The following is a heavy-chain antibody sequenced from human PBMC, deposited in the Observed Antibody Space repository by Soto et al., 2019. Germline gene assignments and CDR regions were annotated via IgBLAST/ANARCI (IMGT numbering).Heavy chain of an antibody. CDR3: AKLGSSSWSPHYYFDY. D-gene: IGHD2-2*01. V-gene: IGHV3-23*01. J-gene: IGHJ4*02. CDR2: IIGSGSDT. CDR1: GFIFNNYA. Sequence: PGGSLRLSCAASGFIFNNYAMGWVRQAPGKGLEWVSAIIGSGSDTYYLDSVKGRFTISRDNSKNTLCLQMNSLRAEDTAIYYCAKLGSSSWSPHYYFDYWGQGTLVTVSS.